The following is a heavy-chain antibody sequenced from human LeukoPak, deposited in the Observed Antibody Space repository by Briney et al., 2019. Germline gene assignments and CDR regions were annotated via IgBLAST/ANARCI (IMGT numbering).Heavy chain of an antibody. CDR2: TNWAGVTT. D-gene: IGHD3/OR15-3a*01. CDR3: ARLPPEEDLSGFDYYYYYMDV. V-gene: IGHV3-20*04. J-gene: IGHJ6*03. CDR1: GFTFEDYG. Sequence: GGSLRLSCVASGFTFEDYGMAWVRQRPGKGLEWLCGTNWAGVTTGYTDSVEGRFIMSRDNGKNSVSLQMNSLTVEETALDYGARLPPEEDLSGFDYYYYYMDVWGQGTTVTVSS.